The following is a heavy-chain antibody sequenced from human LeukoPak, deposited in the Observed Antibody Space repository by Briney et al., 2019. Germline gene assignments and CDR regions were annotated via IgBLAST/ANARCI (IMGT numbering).Heavy chain of an antibody. J-gene: IGHJ4*02. Sequence: PSETLSLTCGVFGGSFSGYYWTWLRQPPGKGLEWIGQINHRGSSHYNPSLRSRVTISVDTSKTQFSLKLTSVTAADTAVYYCAREKFCSDTGSCNIGLFDFWGQGAPVTVSS. CDR2: INHRGSS. V-gene: IGHV4-34*01. D-gene: IGHD2-15*01. CDR3: AREKFCSDTGSCNIGLFDF. CDR1: GGSFSGYY.